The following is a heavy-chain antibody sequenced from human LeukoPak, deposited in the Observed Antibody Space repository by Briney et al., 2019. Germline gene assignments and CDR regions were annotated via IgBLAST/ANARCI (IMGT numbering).Heavy chain of an antibody. D-gene: IGHD6-13*01. J-gene: IGHJ4*02. CDR2: ISSKDNRYAT. CDR1: GHPHNGSA. Sequence: GGSLNLLCAASGHPHNGSAMHWVPGASGKGLEWVGRISSKDNRYATAYAASVEDRFTISRDDSRNTAYLQMNSLRIEDTAVYYCGGLAIAAPGKDYWGQGTLVTVCS. CDR3: GGLAIAAPGKDY. V-gene: IGHV3-73*01.